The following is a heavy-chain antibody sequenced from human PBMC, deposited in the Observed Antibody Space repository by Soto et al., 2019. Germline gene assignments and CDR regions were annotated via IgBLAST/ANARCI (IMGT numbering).Heavy chain of an antibody. Sequence: SGEVSFKASGGTFISYAISWVRQAPGQGLEWMGGIIPIFGTANYAQKFQGRVTITADKSTSTAYMELSSLRSEDTAVYYCARGARSNFIDYWGQGTLVTVSS. J-gene: IGHJ4*02. CDR1: GGTFISYA. V-gene: IGHV1-69*06. CDR2: IIPIFGTA. CDR3: ARGARSNFIDY. D-gene: IGHD4-4*01.